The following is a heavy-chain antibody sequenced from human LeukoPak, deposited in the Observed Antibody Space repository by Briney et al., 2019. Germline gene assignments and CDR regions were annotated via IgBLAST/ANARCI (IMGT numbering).Heavy chain of an antibody. CDR1: GFTFSSYA. D-gene: IGHD5-18*01. CDR3: AKDRDTYGYVTSFDY. Sequence: GGSLRLSCAASGFTFSSYAMSWVRRPPGQGLEWVSAISGSDGRTYYADSVKGRFTISRDNSKNTLYLQMNSLRADDTAVFYCAKDRDTYGYVTSFDYWGQGTLVTVSS. J-gene: IGHJ4*02. CDR2: ISGSDGRT. V-gene: IGHV3-23*01.